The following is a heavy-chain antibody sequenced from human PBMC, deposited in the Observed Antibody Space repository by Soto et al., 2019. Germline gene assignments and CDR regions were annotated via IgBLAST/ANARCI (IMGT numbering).Heavy chain of an antibody. CDR3: ARTSAAGKSYDY. CDR2: IDWDDDK. CDR1: VFSLSTSGMC. Sequence: SCPTLVNPAQTLTLTCTFSVFSLSTSGMCVSWIRQPPGKALEWLARIDWDDDKYYSTSLKTRLTISKDTSKNQVVLTMTNMDPVDTATYYCARTSAAGKSYDYWGQGTLVTVSS. V-gene: IGHV2-70*11. J-gene: IGHJ4*02. D-gene: IGHD6-13*01.